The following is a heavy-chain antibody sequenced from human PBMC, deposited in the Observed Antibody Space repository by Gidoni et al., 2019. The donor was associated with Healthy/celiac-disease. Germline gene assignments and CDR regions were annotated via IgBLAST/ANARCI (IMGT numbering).Heavy chain of an antibody. CDR2: ISSSSSYT. CDR3: ARGGGYSYGYSFDY. V-gene: IGHV3-11*06. CDR1: GFTFSDYY. Sequence: QVQLVESGGGLVQPGGSLRLSCAASGFTFSDYYMSWIRQAPGKGLEWVSYISSSSSYTNYADSVKGRFTISRDNAKSSLYRQMNSLRAEDTAVYYCARGGGYSYGYSFDYWGQGTLVTVSS. J-gene: IGHJ4*02. D-gene: IGHD5-18*01.